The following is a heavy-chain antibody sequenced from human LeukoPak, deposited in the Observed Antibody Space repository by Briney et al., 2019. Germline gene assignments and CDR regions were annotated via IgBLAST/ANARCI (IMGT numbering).Heavy chain of an antibody. Sequence: GGSLRLSCAASGFTVSSNYMHWVRQAPGRGLEWVSIIYSGGPTYHADSVKGRFTISRDNSKNTVYLQMNSLRAEDTALYYCARGEMATVVDYWGQGTLVTVSS. CDR2: IYSGGPT. CDR3: ARGEMATVVDY. V-gene: IGHV3-53*01. J-gene: IGHJ4*02. D-gene: IGHD5-24*01. CDR1: GFTVSSNY.